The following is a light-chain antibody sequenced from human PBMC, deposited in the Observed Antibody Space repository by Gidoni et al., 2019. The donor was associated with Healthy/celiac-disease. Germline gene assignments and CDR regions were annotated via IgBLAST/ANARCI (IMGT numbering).Light chain of an antibody. Sequence: EIVLTQSPGTLSLSPGERATLSCRASQSVSSNYLYWYQQKPGQAPRLLMYGASSRATGIPDRFSGSGSGTDFSLTISRLEPEDFAVYYCQQYGTSPVTFGQGTRLDIK. V-gene: IGKV3-20*01. CDR3: QQYGTSPVT. J-gene: IGKJ5*01. CDR1: QSVSSNY. CDR2: GAS.